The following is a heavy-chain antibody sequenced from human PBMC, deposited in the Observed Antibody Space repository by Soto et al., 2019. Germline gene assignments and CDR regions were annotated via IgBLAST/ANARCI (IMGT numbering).Heavy chain of an antibody. D-gene: IGHD1-1*01. CDR1: GGTFSSYA. CDR2: IIPIFGTA. Sequence: QVQLVQSGAEVKKPGSSVKVSCKASGGTFSSYAISWVRQAPGQGLEWMGGIIPIFGTANYAQKFQGRVTMTADESKSTAYMELSSLRGEGKALHYCVGYNWYELAYFDHLGQGTLVTVSS. V-gene: IGHV1-69*01. CDR3: VGYNWYELAYFDH. J-gene: IGHJ4*02.